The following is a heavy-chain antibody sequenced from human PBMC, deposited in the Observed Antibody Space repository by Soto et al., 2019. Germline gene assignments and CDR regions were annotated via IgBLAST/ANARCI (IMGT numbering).Heavy chain of an antibody. CDR2: ITGSGAIT. CDR3: ARDVWETPSMYYGLDV. D-gene: IGHD1-26*01. J-gene: IGHJ6*02. Sequence: EAQLLESGGGLLQPGGSLRLSCAASGFTFSSYAMSWVRLAPGKGLEWVSGITGSGAITYYTDSVKGRFTSSRDNSKNTLYLQMHSLRAEDTAVYYCARDVWETPSMYYGLDVWGLGTTVTVSS. V-gene: IGHV3-23*01. CDR1: GFTFSSYA.